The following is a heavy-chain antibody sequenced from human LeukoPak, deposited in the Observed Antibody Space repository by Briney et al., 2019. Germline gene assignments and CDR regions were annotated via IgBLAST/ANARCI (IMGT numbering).Heavy chain of an antibody. J-gene: IGHJ4*02. D-gene: IGHD3-22*01. Sequence: ASVKVSCKASGYTFSSYDINWVRQATGQGLEWMGWMNPNSGNTGYAQKFQGRVTMTRNTSVTTAYMELSSLRSEDTAVYYCARGDFYDASAYSGYRKEFDHWGQGTLVTVSS. CDR1: GYTFSSYD. V-gene: IGHV1-8*01. CDR2: MNPNSGNT. CDR3: ARGDFYDASAYSGYRKEFDH.